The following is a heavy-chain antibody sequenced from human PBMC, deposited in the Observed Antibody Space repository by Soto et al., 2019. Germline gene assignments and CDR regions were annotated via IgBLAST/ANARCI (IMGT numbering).Heavy chain of an antibody. CDR3: ARAGCDGGSCYTLVGLRYGMDV. CDR2: ISYDGNNK. V-gene: IGHV3-30-3*01. CDR1: GFTFSSYV. J-gene: IGHJ6*02. D-gene: IGHD2-15*01. Sequence: QVQLVESGGGVVQPGRSLRLSCAASGFTFSSYVMHWVRQAPGKGLEWVAIISYDGNNKYYADSGKGRFTISRDNSKNTLYLQMNSLRAEDTAVYYCARAGCDGGSCYTLVGLRYGMDVWGQGTTVTVSS.